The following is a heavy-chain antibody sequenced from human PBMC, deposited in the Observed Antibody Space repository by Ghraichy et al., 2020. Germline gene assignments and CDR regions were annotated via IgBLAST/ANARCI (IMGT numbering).Heavy chain of an antibody. V-gene: IGHV4-39*01. D-gene: IGHD2-2*01. CDR2: IHYRGST. CDR3: ARLQIIVVPAAIDCWGQGALVTVSSDV. Sequence: SENLSLTCIVSGGSISSSSYHWGWIRQPPGKGLEWIGSIHYRGSTYYNPSLKSRVIISVDTSENQFSLKLSSVTAADTAVYYCARLQIIVVPAAIDCWGQGALVTVSSDVWGQGTTVTVSS. J-gene: IGHJ6*02. CDR1: GGSISSSSYH.